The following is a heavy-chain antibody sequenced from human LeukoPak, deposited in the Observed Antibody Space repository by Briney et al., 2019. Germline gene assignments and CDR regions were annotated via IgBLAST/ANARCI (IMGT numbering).Heavy chain of an antibody. D-gene: IGHD3-22*01. V-gene: IGHV3-23*01. CDR1: GFTFSSYA. Sequence: PGGSLRLSCAASGFTFSSYAKSWVRQAPGKGLEWVSAISGSGGSTYYADSVKGRLTISRDNSKNTLYLQMNSLRAEDTAVYYCAKSEDDSSGYSFYWGQGTLVTVSS. CDR2: ISGSGGST. J-gene: IGHJ4*02. CDR3: AKSEDDSSGYSFY.